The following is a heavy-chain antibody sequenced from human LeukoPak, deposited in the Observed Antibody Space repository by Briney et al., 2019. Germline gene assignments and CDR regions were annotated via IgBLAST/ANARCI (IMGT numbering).Heavy chain of an antibody. Sequence: ASVTVSCKASGYTFTIYYITWVRQAPGQGLEWMGWIISYSDNPTYARNLQGRVTMTTDTSTSTAYMELRSLRSDDTAVYYCARTPHYCSGGSCYFDVFDIWGQGTMVTVSS. J-gene: IGHJ3*02. D-gene: IGHD2-15*01. V-gene: IGHV1-18*01. CDR3: ARTPHYCSGGSCYFDVFDI. CDR1: GYTFTIYY. CDR2: IISYSDNP.